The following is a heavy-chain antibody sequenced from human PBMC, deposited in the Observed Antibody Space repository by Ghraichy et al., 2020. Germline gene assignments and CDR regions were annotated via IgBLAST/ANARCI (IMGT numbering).Heavy chain of an antibody. J-gene: IGHJ4*02. CDR3: ALNWDFDY. D-gene: IGHD1-26*01. CDR2: IDYRGKT. CDR1: GGSFGGYH. Sequence: SETLSLTCAVSGGSFGGYHLSWIRQPPGKGLEWIGEIDYRGKTDYNTALKSRVTISADTSRSHFSLTLRSLTAAATAIYYWALNWDFDYWGQGMLVAVSS. V-gene: IGHV4-34*01.